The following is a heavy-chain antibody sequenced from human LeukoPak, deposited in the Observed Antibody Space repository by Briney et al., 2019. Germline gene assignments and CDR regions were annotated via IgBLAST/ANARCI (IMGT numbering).Heavy chain of an antibody. J-gene: IGHJ4*02. CDR3: TRETFGSSGWYGTSAFDY. Sequence: PGGSLRLSCAASGFTFSNAWMSWVRQAPGKGLEWVGRIKSKTDGGTTDYAAPVKGRFTISRDDSKNTLYLQMNSLKTEDTAVYYCTRETFGSSGWYGTSAFDYWGQGTLVTVSS. V-gene: IGHV3-15*01. CDR2: IKSKTDGGTT. CDR1: GFTFSNAW. D-gene: IGHD6-19*01.